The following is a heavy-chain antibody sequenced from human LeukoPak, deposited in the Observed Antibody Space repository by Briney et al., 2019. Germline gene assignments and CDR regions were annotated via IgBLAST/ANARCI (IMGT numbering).Heavy chain of an antibody. CDR3: VRARGYSGYAYFDY. Sequence: SETLSLTCTVSGGSISSYYWSWIRQPPGKGLEWIGYIYYSGSTNYNPSLKSRVTISVDTSKNQFSLKLSSVTAADTAVYYCVRARGYSGYAYFDYWGQGTLVTVSS. CDR2: IYYSGST. D-gene: IGHD5-12*01. CDR1: GGSISSYY. V-gene: IGHV4-59*01. J-gene: IGHJ4*02.